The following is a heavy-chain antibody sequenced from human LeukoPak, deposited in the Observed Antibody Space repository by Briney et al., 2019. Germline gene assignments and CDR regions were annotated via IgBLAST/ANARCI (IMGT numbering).Heavy chain of an antibody. V-gene: IGHV1-8*01. Sequence: GASVKVSCRASGYTFTSFDINWVRQAPGQGLEWMGWMNPNSGNTGYAQKFQGRVTMTRNTSISTACMDLSSLRSEDTAVYYCARGTRSQDPWGQGTLVTVSS. J-gene: IGHJ5*02. CDR1: GYTFTSFD. CDR2: MNPNSGNT. D-gene: IGHD4-11*01. CDR3: ARGTRSQDP.